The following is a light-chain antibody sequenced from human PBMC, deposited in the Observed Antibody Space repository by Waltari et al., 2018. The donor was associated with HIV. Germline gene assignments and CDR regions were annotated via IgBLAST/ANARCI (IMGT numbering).Light chain of an antibody. J-gene: IGLJ3*02. Sequence: QSVLTQPPSASGTPGQRVTISCSGGSSNIGSNAVSWYQQLPGTAPKLLIYSDNQRPSGVPDRFSGSKSGTSASLAISGLQSEDEADYHCAGWDDNVDGPVFGGGTILTVL. CDR2: SDN. CDR3: AGWDDNVDGPV. V-gene: IGLV1-44*01. CDR1: SSNIGSNA.